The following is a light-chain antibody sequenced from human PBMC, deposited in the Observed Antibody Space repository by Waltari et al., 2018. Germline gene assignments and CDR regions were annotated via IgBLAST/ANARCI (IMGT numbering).Light chain of an antibody. CDR2: EVT. V-gene: IGLV2-23*02. Sequence: QSGLTQPASVSGSPGQSITISCTGTSSDVGNYNLVSWYQKYPGKAPKLLVYEVTKRTSGVSDRFSGSKSGNTASLTIYGLQSEDEADYYCCSYAGLGIYVFGTVTKVTVL. J-gene: IGLJ1*01. CDR3: CSYAGLGIYV. CDR1: SSDVGNYNL.